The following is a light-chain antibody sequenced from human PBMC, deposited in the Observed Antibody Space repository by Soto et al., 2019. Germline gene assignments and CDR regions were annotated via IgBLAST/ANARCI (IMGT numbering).Light chain of an antibody. CDR1: QSVSSDY. CDR3: QKYGSSPR. V-gene: IGKV3-20*01. CDR2: GAS. J-gene: IGKJ1*01. Sequence: EIVLTQSPGTLSLSPGERATLSCRASQSVSSDYLAWYQQKPGQAPRLLMYGASNRFTGIPDRFSGSGSGTDFTLTISRLEPEDSAGYYCQKYGSSPRFGQGTKVEIK.